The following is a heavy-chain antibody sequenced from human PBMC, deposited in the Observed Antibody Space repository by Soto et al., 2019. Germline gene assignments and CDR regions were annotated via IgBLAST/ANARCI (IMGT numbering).Heavy chain of an antibody. V-gene: IGHV4-59*08. J-gene: IGHJ6*02. Sequence: PSETLSLTCTVSGGSISSYYWSWIRQPPGKGLEWIGNIYYSGSTNYNPSLKSRVTISVDTSKNQFSLKLSSVTAADTAVYYCARSSIITTVTTSKGRGRDYYYGMDVWGQGTTVTVSS. CDR3: ARSSIITTVTTSKGRGRDYYYGMDV. CDR2: IYYSGST. D-gene: IGHD4-17*01. CDR1: GGSISSYY.